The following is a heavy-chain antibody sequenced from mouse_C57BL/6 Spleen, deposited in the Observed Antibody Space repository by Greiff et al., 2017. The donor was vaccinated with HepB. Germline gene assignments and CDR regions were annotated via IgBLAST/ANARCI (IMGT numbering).Heavy chain of an antibody. CDR2: ISSGGDYI. CDR1: GFTFSSYA. CDR3: TIDSGYVNFDY. Sequence: EVHLVESGEGLVKPGGSLKLSCAASGFTFSSYAMSWVRQTPEKRLEWVAYISSGGDYIYYADTVKGRFTISRDNARNTLYLQMSSLKSEDTAMYYCTIDSGYVNFDYWGQGTTLTVSS. J-gene: IGHJ2*01. D-gene: IGHD3-2*02. V-gene: IGHV5-9-1*02.